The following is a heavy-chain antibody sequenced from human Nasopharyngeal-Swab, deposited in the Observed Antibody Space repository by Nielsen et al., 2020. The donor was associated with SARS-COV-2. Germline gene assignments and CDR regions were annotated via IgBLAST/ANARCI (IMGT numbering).Heavy chain of an antibody. V-gene: IGHV3-48*02. D-gene: IGHD1-26*01. Sequence: GESLKISCAASGFTFSSYSMNWVRQAPGKGLEWVSYISSSSSTIYYADSVKGRFTISRDNAKNSLYLQMNSLRDEDTAVYYCARDLLEFPYYYGMDVWGQGTTVTVSS. CDR2: ISSSSSTI. CDR1: GFTFSSYS. J-gene: IGHJ6*02. CDR3: ARDLLEFPYYYGMDV.